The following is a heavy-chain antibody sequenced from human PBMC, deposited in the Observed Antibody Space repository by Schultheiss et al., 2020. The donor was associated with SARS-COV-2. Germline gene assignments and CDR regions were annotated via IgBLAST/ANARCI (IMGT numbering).Heavy chain of an antibody. CDR2: INHSGSA. D-gene: IGHD3-10*01. CDR1: GGSFSGYY. Sequence: SETLSLTCAVYGGSFSGYYWNWIRQSPGKGLEWIGEINHSGSANYNPSLKSRVTISVDTSKNQFSLKVSAVTAADTAVYFCARGTGSHRSNWFDPWGQGTLVTVSS. J-gene: IGHJ5*02. V-gene: IGHV4-34*01. CDR3: ARGTGSHRSNWFDP.